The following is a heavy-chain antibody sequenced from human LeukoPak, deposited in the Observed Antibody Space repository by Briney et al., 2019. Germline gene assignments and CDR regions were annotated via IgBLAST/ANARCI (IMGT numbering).Heavy chain of an antibody. CDR1: GYTLTELS. CDR2: FDPEDGET. D-gene: IGHD6-6*01. Sequence: ASVKVSCKVSGYTLTELSMHWVRQAPGKGLEWMGGFDPEDGETIYAQKFQGRVTMTEDTSTDTAYMELSSLRSEDTAVYYCATHDRIAARWWFDPWGQGTLVTVSS. V-gene: IGHV1-24*01. J-gene: IGHJ5*02. CDR3: ATHDRIAARWWFDP.